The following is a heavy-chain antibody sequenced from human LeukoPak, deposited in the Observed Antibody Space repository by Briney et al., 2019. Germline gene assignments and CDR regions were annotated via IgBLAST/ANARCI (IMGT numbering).Heavy chain of an antibody. V-gene: IGHV4-39*07. Sequence: SETLSLTCIVPGGSISSSNYYWAWIRQPPGKGLEWIGTFYSGGTAYYNPSLKSRVTISLDTSKNQFSLKLTSVTAADTGVYYCVRTVSGYHLDYWGQGTLATVSS. D-gene: IGHD3-9*01. CDR2: FYSGGTA. CDR1: GGSISSSNYY. J-gene: IGHJ4*02. CDR3: VRTVSGYHLDY.